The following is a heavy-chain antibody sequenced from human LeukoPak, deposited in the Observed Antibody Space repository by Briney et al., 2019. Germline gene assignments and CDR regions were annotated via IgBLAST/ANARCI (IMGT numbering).Heavy chain of an antibody. D-gene: IGHD2-2*02. CDR3: ARGNALSIVVVPAAIYHWFDS. J-gene: IGHJ5*01. Sequence: SETLSLTCAVYGGSFSGYYWSWIRQPPGKGLEWIGEINHSGSTNYNPSLKSRVTISVDTSKNQFSLKLSSVTAADTAVYYCARGNALSIVVVPAAIYHWFDSWGQGTLVTVSS. CDR2: INHSGST. CDR1: GGSFSGYY. V-gene: IGHV4-34*01.